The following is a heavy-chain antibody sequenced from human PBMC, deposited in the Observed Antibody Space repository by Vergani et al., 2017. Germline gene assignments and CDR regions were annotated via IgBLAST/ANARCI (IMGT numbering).Heavy chain of an antibody. CDR3: AKHFRGWGIDY. D-gene: IGHD3-16*01. J-gene: IGHJ4*02. Sequence: QVQLVESGGGVVQRGGSLRLPCATSGFTLRNYDMQWIRQGPGKGLEFVAFIQFDGSNQYYADPVKGRFTLSRDFSKNTLYRQMNSLRTDDTATYYCAKHFRGWGIDYWGQGTQVIVSS. V-gene: IGHV3-30*02. CDR2: IQFDGSNQ. CDR1: GFTLRNYD.